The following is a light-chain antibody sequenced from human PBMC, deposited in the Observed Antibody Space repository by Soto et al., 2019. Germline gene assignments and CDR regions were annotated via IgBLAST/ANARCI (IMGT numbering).Light chain of an antibody. CDR3: QQRHMWPIT. Sequence: VLTQSPVTLSLSPGERAPLSCRASQSFRGLLAWYQQKPGQAPRLLIYDAYNRATGIPPRFSGSGSGTDFTLTISSLEPEDSAVYYCQQRHMWPITFGQGTRLEIK. CDR1: QSFRGL. V-gene: IGKV3-11*01. CDR2: DAY. J-gene: IGKJ5*01.